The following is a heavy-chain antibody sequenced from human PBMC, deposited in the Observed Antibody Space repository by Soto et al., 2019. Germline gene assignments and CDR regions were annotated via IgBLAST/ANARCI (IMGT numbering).Heavy chain of an antibody. J-gene: IGHJ4*02. CDR3: ARDAATLWEHSDTFDY. D-gene: IGHD1-26*01. CDR2: ISSSSSTI. V-gene: IGHV3-48*02. Sequence: EVQLVESGGGLVQPGGSLRLSCAASGFTFSSYSMNWVRQAPGKGLEWVSYISSSSSTIYYADSVKGRFTISRDNAKNSLYLQMNSLRDEDTAVYYCARDAATLWEHSDTFDYWGQGTLVTVSS. CDR1: GFTFSSYS.